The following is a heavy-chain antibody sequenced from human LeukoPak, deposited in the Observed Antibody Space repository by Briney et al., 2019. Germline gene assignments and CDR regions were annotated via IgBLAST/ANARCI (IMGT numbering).Heavy chain of an antibody. Sequence: SETLSLTCTVSGGSISRYYWSWLRQPAAKELEGMGRIYTSGSTHYNPSLRSRVTMSVDTSKNQFSLKLSSVTAADTAVYYCARASSGTYYYFDYWGQGTLVTASS. V-gene: IGHV4-4*07. CDR3: ARASSGTYYYFDY. CDR2: IYTSGST. D-gene: IGHD1-26*01. CDR1: GGSISRYY. J-gene: IGHJ4*02.